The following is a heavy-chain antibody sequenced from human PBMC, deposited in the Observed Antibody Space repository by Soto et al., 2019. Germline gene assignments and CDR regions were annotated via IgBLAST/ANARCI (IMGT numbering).Heavy chain of an antibody. V-gene: IGHV1-69*06. J-gene: IGHJ5*02. Sequence: SVKVSCKASGGTFSSYAISWVRQAPGQGLEWMGGIIPIFGTANYAQKFQGRVTITADKSTSTAYMELSSLRSEDTAVYYCSRHPQSNGKQWFDPWGQGTLVTSPQ. D-gene: IGHD2-8*01. CDR1: GGTFSSYA. CDR3: SRHPQSNGKQWFDP. CDR2: IIPIFGTA.